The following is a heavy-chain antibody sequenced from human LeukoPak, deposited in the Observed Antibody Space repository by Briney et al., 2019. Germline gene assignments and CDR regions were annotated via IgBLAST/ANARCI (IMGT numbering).Heavy chain of an antibody. CDR2: IYTSGST. D-gene: IGHD3-22*01. CDR3: ARDIYDSSGYSEYNWFDP. CDR1: GGSINSGSYY. J-gene: IGHJ5*02. Sequence: SQTLSLTCTVSGGSINSGSYYWSWIRQPAGKGLGWIGRIYTSGSTNYNPSLKSRVTISVDTSKNQFSLKLSSVTAADTAVYYCARDIYDSSGYSEYNWFDPWGQGTLVTVSS. V-gene: IGHV4-61*02.